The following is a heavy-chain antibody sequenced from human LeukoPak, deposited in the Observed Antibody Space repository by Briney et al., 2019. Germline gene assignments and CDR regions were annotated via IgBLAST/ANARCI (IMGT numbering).Heavy chain of an antibody. CDR3: VKATGKNYYYGMDV. Sequence: GGSLRLSRSASGFTFSNYAMHWVRQAPGKGLEYVSAITANGGSIYYADSVKGRFTISRDNSKNTLYLQMSSLRAEDTAVYYCVKATGKNYYYGMDVWGQGTTVTVSS. CDR1: GFTFSNYA. J-gene: IGHJ6*02. V-gene: IGHV3-64D*09. CDR2: ITANGGSI. D-gene: IGHD1-14*01.